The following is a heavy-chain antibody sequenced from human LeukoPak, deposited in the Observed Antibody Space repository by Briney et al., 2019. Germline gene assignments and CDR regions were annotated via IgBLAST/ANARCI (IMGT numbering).Heavy chain of an antibody. D-gene: IGHD3-3*01. CDR3: AREMTIFVNAFDL. J-gene: IGHJ3*01. Sequence: PGGSLRLSCAAAGFTFKNHGMHWVRQAPDKVLEWVAVIWYDGSNTYYGDSVKGRFTISRDNSNETVYLQMNSLRAEDTAVYYCAREMTIFVNAFDLWGQGTMVTVSS. CDR1: GFTFKNHG. CDR2: IWYDGSNT. V-gene: IGHV3-33*01.